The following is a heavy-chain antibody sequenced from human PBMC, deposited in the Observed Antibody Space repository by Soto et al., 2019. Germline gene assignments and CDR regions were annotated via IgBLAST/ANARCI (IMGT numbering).Heavy chain of an antibody. CDR1: GFTFSSYG. CDR2: ISYDGSNK. J-gene: IGHJ6*02. V-gene: IGHV3-30*18. Sequence: GSLRLSCAASGFTFSSYGMHWVRQAPGKGLEWVAVISYDGSNKYYADSVKGRFTISRDNSKNTLYLQMNSLRAEDTAVYYCAKDMLDYGDYGYYYYGMDVWGQGTTVTVSS. D-gene: IGHD4-17*01. CDR3: AKDMLDYGDYGYYYYGMDV.